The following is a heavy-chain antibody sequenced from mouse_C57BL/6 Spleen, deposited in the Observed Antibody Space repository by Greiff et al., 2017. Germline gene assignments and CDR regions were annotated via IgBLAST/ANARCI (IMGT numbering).Heavy chain of an antibody. D-gene: IGHD1-1*01. Sequence: VQLQQSDAELVKPGASVKISCKASGYTFTDHTIHWMKQRPEQGLEWIGYIYPRDGSTKYNEKFKGKATLTADKSSSTAYMQLNSLTSEDSAVYVCASEGYGSSYWYFDGWGTGTTVTVST. J-gene: IGHJ1*03. CDR2: IYPRDGST. CDR1: GYTFTDHT. V-gene: IGHV1-78*01. CDR3: ASEGYGSSYWYFDG.